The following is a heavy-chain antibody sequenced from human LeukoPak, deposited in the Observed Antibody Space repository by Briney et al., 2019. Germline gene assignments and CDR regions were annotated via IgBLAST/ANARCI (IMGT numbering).Heavy chain of an antibody. V-gene: IGHV3-48*03. Sequence: TNTSYYWGWVRQAPGKGLEWVSYISSSGSTIYYADSVKGRFTISRDNAKNSLYLQMNSLRAEDTAVYYCAREPPNDYGDYRLEDAFDIWGQGTMVTVSS. CDR2: ISSSGSTI. CDR1: TNTSYY. CDR3: AREPPNDYGDYRLEDAFDI. J-gene: IGHJ3*02. D-gene: IGHD4-17*01.